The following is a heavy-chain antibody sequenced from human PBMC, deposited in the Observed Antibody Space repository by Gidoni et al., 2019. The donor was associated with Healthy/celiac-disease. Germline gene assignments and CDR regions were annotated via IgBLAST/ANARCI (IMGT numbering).Heavy chain of an antibody. CDR1: GFTFSSYS. CDR2: ISSSSSYI. V-gene: IGHV3-21*01. CDR3: ARGEIAAAGTGDY. D-gene: IGHD6-13*01. Sequence: EVQLVESGGGLVKPGGSVRLACAAAGFTFSSYSINWVRQAPGKGLEWVSSISSSSSYIYYADSVKGRFTISRDNAKNSLYLQMNSLRAEDTAVYYCARGEIAAAGTGDYWGQGTLVTVSS. J-gene: IGHJ4*02.